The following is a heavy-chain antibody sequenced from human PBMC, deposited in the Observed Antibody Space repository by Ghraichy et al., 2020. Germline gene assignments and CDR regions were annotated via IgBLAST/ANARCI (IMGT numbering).Heavy chain of an antibody. J-gene: IGHJ4*02. CDR2: ISSSSSTI. CDR3: ARDADYGDYAGGLDY. D-gene: IGHD4-17*01. CDR1: GFTFSSYS. Sequence: GGSLRLSCAASGFTFSSYSMNWVRQAPGKGLEWVSYISSSSSTIYYADSVKGRFTISRDNAKNSLYLQMNSLRDEDTAVYYCARDADYGDYAGGLDYWGQGTLVTVSS. V-gene: IGHV3-48*02.